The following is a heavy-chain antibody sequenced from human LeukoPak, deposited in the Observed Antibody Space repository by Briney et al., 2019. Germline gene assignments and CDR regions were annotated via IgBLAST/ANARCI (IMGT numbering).Heavy chain of an antibody. CDR1: GFTFSSYE. Sequence: HAGGSLRLSCAASGFTFSSYEMNWVRQAPGKGLEWVSYISSSGSTIYYSDSVKGRFTISRDNAKNSLYLQMNSLRAEDMALYYCAKDISPYYYDSSGYGSGAFDIWGQGTMVTVSS. D-gene: IGHD3-22*01. V-gene: IGHV3-48*03. CDR2: ISSSGSTI. J-gene: IGHJ3*02. CDR3: AKDISPYYYDSSGYGSGAFDI.